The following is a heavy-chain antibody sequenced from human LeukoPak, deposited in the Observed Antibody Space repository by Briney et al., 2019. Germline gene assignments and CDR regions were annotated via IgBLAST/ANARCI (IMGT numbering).Heavy chain of an antibody. V-gene: IGHV3-23*01. Sequence: GGSLRLSCAASGFTFSSYAMSWVRQAPGKGLEWVSAISGSGGSTCYADSVKGRFTISRDNSKNTLYLQMNSLRAEDTAVYYCAKLGGYYYYYGMDVWGQGTTVTVSS. CDR3: AKLGGYYYYYGMDV. CDR1: GFTFSSYA. CDR2: ISGSGGST. J-gene: IGHJ6*02. D-gene: IGHD1-26*01.